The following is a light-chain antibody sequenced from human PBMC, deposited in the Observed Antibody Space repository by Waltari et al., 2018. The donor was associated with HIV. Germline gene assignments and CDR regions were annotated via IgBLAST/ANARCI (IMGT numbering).Light chain of an antibody. CDR3: HQYGSLPET. J-gene: IGKJ1*01. V-gene: IGKV3-20*01. CDR2: GAS. CDR1: QPVSSSH. Sequence: DTALTQSPGTLSLSPGEGAILSCRTSQPVSSSHLAWYQQKPGQAPRLLVYGASTRAAGIPDRFSGSGSWADFTLSISRLEPEDFAVYYCHQYGSLPETFGQGTKV.